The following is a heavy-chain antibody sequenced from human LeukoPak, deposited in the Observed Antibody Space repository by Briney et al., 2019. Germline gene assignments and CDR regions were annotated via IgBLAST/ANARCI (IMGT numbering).Heavy chain of an antibody. J-gene: IGHJ4*02. CDR1: GFTFSTYT. Sequence: GGSLRLSCAASGFTFSTYTMAWVRQAPGGGLEWVSGVGGDGGGGTYYADSVKGRFAISRDNSKSTLYLQMNSLRVEDTAVYYCVKDFGRNLGGPGYWGRGTLVTVSS. CDR2: VGGDGGGGT. D-gene: IGHD3-10*01. CDR3: VKDFGRNLGGPGY. V-gene: IGHV3-23*01.